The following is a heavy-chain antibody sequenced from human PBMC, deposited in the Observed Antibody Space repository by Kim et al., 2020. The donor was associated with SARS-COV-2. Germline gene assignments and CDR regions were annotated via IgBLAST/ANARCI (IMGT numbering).Heavy chain of an antibody. V-gene: IGHV1-2*02. CDR3: ARGSSYGNWGDY. Sequence: ASVKVSCKASGYTFTGYYMHWVRQAPGQGLEWMGWINPNSGDTNHARKFQGRVTMTRDTSISTAYMDLSRLTSDDTAVYYCARGSSYGNWGDYWGQGTLVTVSS. J-gene: IGHJ4*02. D-gene: IGHD7-27*01. CDR2: INPNSGDT. CDR1: GYTFTGYY.